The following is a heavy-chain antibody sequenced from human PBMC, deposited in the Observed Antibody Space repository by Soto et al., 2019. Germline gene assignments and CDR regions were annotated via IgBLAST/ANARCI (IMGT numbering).Heavy chain of an antibody. D-gene: IGHD2-15*01. J-gene: IGHJ6*02. CDR2: IYSGTTT. CDR1: GFSVSSTY. CDR3: AGDLQDHFGMDA. V-gene: IGHV3-53*01. Sequence: EVQLVESGGGLIQPGGSLRLSCAASGFSVSSTYMSWVRQAPGKGLEWVSGIYSGTTTSYADSVKGRFTISRDNPKNTLYLQMNSLRGEDTAVYYCAGDLQDHFGMDAWGPGTTVTVSS.